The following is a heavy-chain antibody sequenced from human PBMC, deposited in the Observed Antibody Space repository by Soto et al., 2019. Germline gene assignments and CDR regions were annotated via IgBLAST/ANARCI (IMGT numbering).Heavy chain of an antibody. Sequence: QVQLVQSGAEVKKPGASVKVSCKASGYTFTSYDINWVRQATGQGLEWMGWMNPNSGNTGYAQKFQGGVTMHRNTSISTAYMKLGSRSSEDTAVYYCARISDIVVVPAARIYYYYGMDAWGQGSTVTVSS. J-gene: IGHJ6*02. V-gene: IGHV1-8*01. D-gene: IGHD2-2*01. CDR3: ARISDIVVVPAARIYYYYGMDA. CDR1: GYTFTSYD. CDR2: MNPNSGNT.